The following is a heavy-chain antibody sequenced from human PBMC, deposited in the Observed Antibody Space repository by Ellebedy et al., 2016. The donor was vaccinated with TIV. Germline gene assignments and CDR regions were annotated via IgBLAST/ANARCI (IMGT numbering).Heavy chain of an antibody. CDR2: IYYTGST. J-gene: IGHJ4*02. D-gene: IGHD1-1*01. V-gene: IGHV4-59*08. CDR3: ARLWTGVSTHLDY. Sequence: MPSETLSLTCTVSGGSISSYYWSWIRQPPVKGLEWIGYIYYTGSTNYNPSLKSRVTMTVDPSKDQFSLKLNSMTAADTALYYCARLWTGVSTHLDYWGQGTLVTVSS. CDR1: GGSISSYY.